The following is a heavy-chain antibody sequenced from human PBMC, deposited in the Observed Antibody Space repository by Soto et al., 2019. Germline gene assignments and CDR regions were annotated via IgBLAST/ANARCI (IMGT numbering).Heavy chain of an antibody. CDR1: GFTFGDYA. J-gene: IGHJ4*02. Sequence: EVQLVESGGGLVQPGRSLRLSCTASGFTFGDYAMSWFRQAPGKGLEWVGFIRSKAYGGTTEYAASVKGRFTISRDDSKSIAYLQMNSLKTEDTAVYYCTSTASANSWYHPFDYWGQGTLVTVSS. D-gene: IGHD6-13*01. CDR3: TSTASANSWYHPFDY. V-gene: IGHV3-49*03. CDR2: IRSKAYGGTT.